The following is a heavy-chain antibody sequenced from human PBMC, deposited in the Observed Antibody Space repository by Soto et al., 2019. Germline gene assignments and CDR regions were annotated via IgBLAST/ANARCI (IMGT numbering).Heavy chain of an antibody. V-gene: IGHV5-51*01. J-gene: IGHJ5*02. CDR2: IYPGDSDT. D-gene: IGHD5-12*01. CDR3: ARHGNSYSGYDYNWFDP. CDR1: GYSFTGYW. Sequence: GESLKISCNGSGYSFTGYWIGWVRQMPGKGLEWMGIIYPGDSDTRYSPSFQGQVTISADKSISTAYLQWSSLKASDTAMYYCARHGNSYSGYDYNWFDPWGQGTLVTVSS.